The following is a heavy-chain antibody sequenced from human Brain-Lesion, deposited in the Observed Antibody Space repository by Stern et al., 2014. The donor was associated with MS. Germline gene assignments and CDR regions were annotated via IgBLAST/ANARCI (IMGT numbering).Heavy chain of an antibody. V-gene: IGHV3-30*18. Sequence: QVQLVESGGGLVQPGGSLRLSCAASGFTYTDYWMRWVRQAQGKGPEGVAVISNDGNHKYYAGSVKDRFTISRDNSKNTLYLQMNSLRVEDTAVYYCAKRLAERPFDYWGQGTLVTVSS. J-gene: IGHJ4*02. D-gene: IGHD1-1*01. CDR2: ISNDGNHK. CDR1: GFTYTDYW. CDR3: AKRLAERPFDY.